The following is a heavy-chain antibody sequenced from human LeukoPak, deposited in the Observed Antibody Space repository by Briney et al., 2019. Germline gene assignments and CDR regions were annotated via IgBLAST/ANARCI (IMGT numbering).Heavy chain of an antibody. CDR2: MNPNSGNT. V-gene: IGHV1-8*03. D-gene: IGHD3-9*01. J-gene: IGHJ4*02. Sequence: ASVKVSCKASGYTFTSYDINWVRQATGQGLEWMGWMNPNSGNTGYAQKFQGRVTITRNTSISTAYTELSSLRSEDTAVYYCARFYYDILTGYYKLDYWGQGTLVTVSS. CDR1: GYTFTSYD. CDR3: ARFYYDILTGYYKLDY.